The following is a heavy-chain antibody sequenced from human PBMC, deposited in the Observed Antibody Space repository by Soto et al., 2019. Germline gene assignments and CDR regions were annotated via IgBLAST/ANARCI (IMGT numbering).Heavy chain of an antibody. CDR2: INHSGST. D-gene: IGHD1-1*01. V-gene: IGHV4-34*01. CDR1: GGSFSGYY. Sequence: QVQLQQWGAGLLKPSETLSLTCAVYGGSFSGYYWSWIRQPPGKGLEWIGEINHSGSTNYNPSLKSRVTISVDTSKNQFSLKLSSVTAADTAVYYCARAVGTGRPEKHFDYWGQGTLVTVSS. CDR3: ARAVGTGRPEKHFDY. J-gene: IGHJ4*02.